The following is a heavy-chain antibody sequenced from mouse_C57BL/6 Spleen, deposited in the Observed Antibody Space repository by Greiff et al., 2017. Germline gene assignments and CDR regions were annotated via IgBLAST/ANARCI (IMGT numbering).Heavy chain of an antibody. V-gene: IGHV7-3*01. CDR1: GFTFTDYY. D-gene: IGHD1-1*01. CDR3: ARWNYSYAMDY. Sequence: EVKLMESGGGLVQPGGSLSLSCAASGFTFTDYYMSWVRQPPGKALEWLGFIRNKANGYTTEYSASVKGRFTISRDNSQSILYLQMNALRAEDSATYYCARWNYSYAMDYWGQGTSVTVSS. CDR2: IRNKANGYTT. J-gene: IGHJ4*01.